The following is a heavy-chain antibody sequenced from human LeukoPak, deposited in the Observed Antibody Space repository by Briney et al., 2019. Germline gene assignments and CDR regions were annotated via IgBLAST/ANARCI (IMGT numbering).Heavy chain of an antibody. CDR1: GYTLTELS. D-gene: IGHD3-22*01. J-gene: IGHJ4*02. CDR3: ALGEYYYDSSGYHY. CDR2: FDPEDGET. Sequence: GASVKVSCKVSGYTLTELSMHWVRQAPGKGLEWMGGFDPEDGETIYAQKFQGRVTMTEDTSTDTAYMELSSLRSEDTAVYYCALGEYYYDSSGYHYWGQGTLVTVSS. V-gene: IGHV1-24*01.